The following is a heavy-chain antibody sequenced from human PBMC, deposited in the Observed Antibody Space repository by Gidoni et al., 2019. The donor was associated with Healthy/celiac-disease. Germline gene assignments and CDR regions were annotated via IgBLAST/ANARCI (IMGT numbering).Heavy chain of an antibody. V-gene: IGHV1-24*01. J-gene: IGHJ4*02. Sequence: QVQLVQSGAEVKKPGASVKVSCKVSGYTLTELSMHWVRQAPGQGLEWLGGLDPEDGETIYAQKFQGRVTMTEDTSTDTAYMELSSLRSEDTAVYYCATDVRTAYYYDSSGYTPLGYWGQGTLVTVSS. CDR2: LDPEDGET. CDR1: GYTLTELS. D-gene: IGHD3-22*01. CDR3: ATDVRTAYYYDSSGYTPLGY.